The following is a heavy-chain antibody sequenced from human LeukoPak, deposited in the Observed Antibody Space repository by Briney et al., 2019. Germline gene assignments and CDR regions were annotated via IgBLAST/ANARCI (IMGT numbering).Heavy chain of an antibody. CDR1: GFSFSSYW. CDR2: IRGDGNEK. D-gene: IGHD5-24*01. CDR3: ARDGDGYNFDF. V-gene: IGHV3-7*01. J-gene: IGHJ4*02. Sequence: PGGSLRLSCAASGFSFSSYWMTWVRQAPGRGLEFVANIRGDGNEKYYMDSMKGRLTISRDNAKNSLFLQMNSLRAEDTAVYYCARDGDGYNFDFWGQGALVTVSS.